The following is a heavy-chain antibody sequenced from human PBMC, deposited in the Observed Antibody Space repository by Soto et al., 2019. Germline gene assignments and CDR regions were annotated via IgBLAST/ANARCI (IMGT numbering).Heavy chain of an antibody. V-gene: IGHV4-30-4*01. D-gene: IGHD5-12*01. J-gene: IGHJ5*02. CDR3: AVEMATIGNWFDP. Sequence: ASETLSLTCTVSGGSISSGDYYWSWIRQPPGKGLEWIGYIYYSGSTYYNPSLKSRVTISVDTSKNQFSLKLSSVTAADTAVYYCAVEMATIGNWFDPWGQGTLVTVSS. CDR1: GGSISSGDYY. CDR2: IYYSGST.